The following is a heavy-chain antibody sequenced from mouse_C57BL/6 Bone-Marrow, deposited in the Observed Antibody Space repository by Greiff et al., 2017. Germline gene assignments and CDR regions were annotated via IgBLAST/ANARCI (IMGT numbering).Heavy chain of an antibody. CDR3: ARGSSYGWFAY. D-gene: IGHD1-1*01. Sequence: VQLQESGAELVKPGASVKISCKASGYAFSSYWMNWVKQRPGKGLEWIGQIYPGDGDTNYNGKFKGKATLTADKSSSTAYMQLSSLTSEDSAVYFGARGSSYGWFAYWGQGTLVTVSA. V-gene: IGHV1-80*01. J-gene: IGHJ3*01. CDR2: IYPGDGDT. CDR1: GYAFSSYW.